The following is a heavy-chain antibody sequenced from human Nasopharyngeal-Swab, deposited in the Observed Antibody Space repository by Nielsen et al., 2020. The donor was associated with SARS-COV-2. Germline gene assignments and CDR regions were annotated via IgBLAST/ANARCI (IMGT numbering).Heavy chain of an antibody. CDR3: ANANHGYCSSASCYPYFYYRDV. CDR2: VSWNSGTL. D-gene: IGHD2-2*01. J-gene: IGHJ6*03. CDR1: GFTFENYA. V-gene: IGHV3-9*01. Sequence: SLKISCVASGFTFENYAMHWVRQSPGKGLEWVSGVSWNSGTLTYADSVKGRFTISRDNAKNSLYLQMNSLRSEDTAFYYCANANHGYCSSASCYPYFYYRDVWGKGTTVTVSS.